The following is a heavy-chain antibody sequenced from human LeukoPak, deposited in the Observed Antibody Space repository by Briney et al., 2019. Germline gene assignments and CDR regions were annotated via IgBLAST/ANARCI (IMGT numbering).Heavy chain of an antibody. CDR2: IWYDGSNK. CDR1: GFTFSSYG. Sequence: PGGSLRLSCAASGFTFSSYGMHWVRQAPGKGLEWVAVIWYDGSNKYYADSVKGRFTISRDNYKNTLYLQMNSLRAEDTAVYYCAKEGSTGWFDPWGQGTLVTVSS. D-gene: IGHD2-2*01. J-gene: IGHJ5*02. CDR3: AKEGSTGWFDP. V-gene: IGHV3-33*06.